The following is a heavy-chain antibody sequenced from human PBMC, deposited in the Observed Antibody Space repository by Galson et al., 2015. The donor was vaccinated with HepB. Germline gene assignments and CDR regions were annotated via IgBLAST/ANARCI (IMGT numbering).Heavy chain of an antibody. J-gene: IGHJ6*02. V-gene: IGHV3-7*03. CDR1: GFTFSSYW. D-gene: IGHD1-26*01. CDR3: ARDEGWELGNYYYGMDV. Sequence: SLRLSCAASGFTFSSYWMSWVRQAPGKGLEWVANIKQDGSEKYYVDSVKGRFTISRDNAKNSLYLQMNSLRAEDTAVYYCARDEGWELGNYYYGMDVWGQGTTVTVSS. CDR2: IKQDGSEK.